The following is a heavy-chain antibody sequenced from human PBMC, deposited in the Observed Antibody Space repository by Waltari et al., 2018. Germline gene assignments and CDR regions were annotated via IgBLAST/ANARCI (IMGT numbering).Heavy chain of an antibody. CDR2: IIPIYGTP. CDR3: AKRIVGGPFDV. V-gene: IGHV1-69*12. J-gene: IGHJ3*01. Sequence: QVHLVQSGAEVRKPGSSVKVSCEASGGTFGTYAISWGRQAPGQGLEWMGGIIPIYGTPNYAQKFQGRVNVAADELTTTAYMELSSLRSDDTAVYYCAKRIVGGPFDVWGQGTMVTVSS. D-gene: IGHD1-26*01. CDR1: GGTFGTYA.